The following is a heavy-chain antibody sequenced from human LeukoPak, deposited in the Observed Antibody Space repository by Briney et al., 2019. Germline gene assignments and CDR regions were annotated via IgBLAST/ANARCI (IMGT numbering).Heavy chain of an antibody. V-gene: IGHV4-34*01. D-gene: IGHD2-2*01. J-gene: IGHJ4*02. Sequence: PSETLSLTCALYGGSFSVYYWSWIRQPPGKGLEWIGEINHSGSTNYNPSLKSRVTISVDTSKNQFSLKLGSVAAADTAVYYCARTIVPAVDFDYWGQGTLVTVSS. CDR1: GGSFSVYY. CDR2: INHSGST. CDR3: ARTIVPAVDFDY.